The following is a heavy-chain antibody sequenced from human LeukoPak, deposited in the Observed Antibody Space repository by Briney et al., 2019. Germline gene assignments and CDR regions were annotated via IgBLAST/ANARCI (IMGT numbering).Heavy chain of an antibody. V-gene: IGHV2-26*01. D-gene: IGHD2-2*01. CDR3: ARTHSDCSSTSCSSFDY. Sequence: SGPTLVNPTETLTLTCTVSGFSLSNARMGVSWIRQPPGKALEWLAHIFSNDEKSYSTSLKSRLTISKDTSKSQVVLTMTNMGPVDTATYYCARTHSDCSSTSCSSFDYWGQGTLVTVSS. J-gene: IGHJ4*02. CDR1: GFSLSNARMG. CDR2: IFSNDEK.